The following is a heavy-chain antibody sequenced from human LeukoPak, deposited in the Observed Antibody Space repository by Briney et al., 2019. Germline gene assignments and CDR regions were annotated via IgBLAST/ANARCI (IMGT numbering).Heavy chain of an antibody. J-gene: IGHJ4*02. CDR2: IYYSGST. CDR1: GGSISSYY. CDR3: GRGYSSSPVRN. V-gene: IGHV4-59*01. Sequence: PSETLSLTCTVSGGSISSYYWSWIRQPPGKGLEWIGYIYYSGSTNYNPSLKSRVTISVDTSKNQFSLKLSSVTAADTAVYYFGRGYSSSPVRNWGQGPLVTVSS. D-gene: IGHD6-13*01.